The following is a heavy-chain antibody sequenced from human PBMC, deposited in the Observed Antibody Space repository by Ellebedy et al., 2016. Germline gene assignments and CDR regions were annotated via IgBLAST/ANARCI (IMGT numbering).Heavy chain of an antibody. CDR1: GFTFDDYA. J-gene: IGHJ6*02. Sequence: GGSLRLSXAASGFTFDDYAMHWVRQAPGKGLEWVSGISWNSGRIGYGDSVKGRFTISRDNAKKSLYLEMNSLRAEDTALYYCAKEFGRVRGVISDYGMDVWGQGTTVTVSS. CDR3: AKEFGRVRGVISDYGMDV. D-gene: IGHD3-10*01. CDR2: ISWNSGRI. V-gene: IGHV3-9*01.